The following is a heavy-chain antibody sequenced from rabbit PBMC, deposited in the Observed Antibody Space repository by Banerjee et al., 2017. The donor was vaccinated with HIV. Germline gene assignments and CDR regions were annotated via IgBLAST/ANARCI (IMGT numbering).Heavy chain of an antibody. V-gene: IGHV1S40*01. D-gene: IGHD6-1*01. J-gene: IGHJ4*01. CDR3: ARCDAAVTAYGYGFNL. Sequence: QSLEESGGDLVKPGASLTLTCTASGFDISSGYDMQWVRQAPGKGLEWIACISATSTTFYASWAQGRFTISKTSSTTVTLQMTSLTAADTATYFCARCDAAVTAYGYGFNLWGQGTLVTVS. CDR2: ISATSTT. CDR1: GFDISSGYD.